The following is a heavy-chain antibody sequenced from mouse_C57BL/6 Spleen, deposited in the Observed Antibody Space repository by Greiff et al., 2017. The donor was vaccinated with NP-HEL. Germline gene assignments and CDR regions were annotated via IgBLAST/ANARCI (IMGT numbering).Heavy chain of an antibody. CDR2: ISSGGSYT. Sequence: EVQGVESGGDLVKPGGSLKLSCAASGFTFSSYGMSWVRQTPDKRLEWVATISSGGSYTYYPDSVKGRFTISRDNAKNTLYLQMSSLKSEDTAMYYCARHESNYGDYAMDYWGQGTSVTVSS. CDR3: ARHESNYGDYAMDY. V-gene: IGHV5-6*01. J-gene: IGHJ4*01. CDR1: GFTFSSYG. D-gene: IGHD2-5*01.